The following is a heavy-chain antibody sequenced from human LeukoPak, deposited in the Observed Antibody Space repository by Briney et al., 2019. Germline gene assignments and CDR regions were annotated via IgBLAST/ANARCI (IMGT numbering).Heavy chain of an antibody. CDR1: GGSVSRDY. Sequence: KPSETLSLTCSVSGGSVSRDYWSWIRQPPGKRLEWLGYIYNIGGTNYNPSLKSRVSISVDTSKNQFPLMLTSVTAADTAVYYCAREAVAGTLDYWGQGALVTVSS. CDR2: IYNIGGT. V-gene: IGHV4-59*02. D-gene: IGHD6-19*01. CDR3: AREAVAGTLDY. J-gene: IGHJ4*02.